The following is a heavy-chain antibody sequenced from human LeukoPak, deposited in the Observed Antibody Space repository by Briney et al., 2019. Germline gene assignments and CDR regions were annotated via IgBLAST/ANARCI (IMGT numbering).Heavy chain of an antibody. Sequence: GGSLRLSCTASGFIFRIYWMNWVRQAPGRGLVGVINIKPDGSDKRYVDSVKGRFTISRDNAKTSLFLQMDSLRAEDTAVYYCARVRVYYYYMDVWGKGTTVTVSS. V-gene: IGHV3-7*01. J-gene: IGHJ6*03. D-gene: IGHD3-10*01. CDR3: ARVRVYYYYMDV. CDR2: IKPDGSDK. CDR1: GFIFRIYW.